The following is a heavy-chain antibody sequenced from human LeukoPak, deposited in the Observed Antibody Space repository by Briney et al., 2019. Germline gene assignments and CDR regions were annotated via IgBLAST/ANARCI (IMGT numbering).Heavy chain of an antibody. CDR1: GGSISSYY. V-gene: IGHV4-4*07. D-gene: IGHD3-22*01. CDR3: ASWVSNSSGYQGNDY. J-gene: IGHJ4*02. Sequence: PSETLSLTCTVSGGSISSYYWSWIRQPAGKGLEWIGRIYTSGSTNYNPSLKSRVTMSVDTSKNQFSLKLCSVTAADTAVYYCASWVSNSSGYQGNDYWGQGTLVTVSS. CDR2: IYTSGST.